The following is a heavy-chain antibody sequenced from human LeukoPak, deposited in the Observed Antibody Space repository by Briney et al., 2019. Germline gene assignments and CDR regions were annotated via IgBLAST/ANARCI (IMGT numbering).Heavy chain of an antibody. J-gene: IGHJ4*02. CDR2: INPKSGGT. CDR3: ARDSDLDDYSRYDHFDS. CDR1: GYTFTGYY. D-gene: IGHD4-11*01. V-gene: IGHV1-2*02. Sequence: GASVKVSCKASGYTFTGYYMHWVRQAPGQGLEWMGWINPKSGGTKYQQKFQGRVTMTRDTSINTAYMELSRLTSDDTAVYYCARDSDLDDYSRYDHFDSWGQGTLVTVSS.